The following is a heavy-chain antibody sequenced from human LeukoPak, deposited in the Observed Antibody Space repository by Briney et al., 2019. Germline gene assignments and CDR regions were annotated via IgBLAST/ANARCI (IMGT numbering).Heavy chain of an antibody. CDR2: INPNSGGT. J-gene: IGHJ5*02. D-gene: IGHD3-3*01. Sequence: ASVKVSCKASGYTFTGYYMHWVRQAPGKGLEWMGWINPNSGGTNYAQKFQGRVTMTRDTSISTAYMELSRLRSDDTAVYYCARDLETIFGVDPWGQGTLVTVSS. V-gene: IGHV1-2*02. CDR3: ARDLETIFGVDP. CDR1: GYTFTGYY.